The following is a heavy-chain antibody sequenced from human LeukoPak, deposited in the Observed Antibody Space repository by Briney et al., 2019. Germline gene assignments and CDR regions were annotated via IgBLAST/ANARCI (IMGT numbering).Heavy chain of an antibody. CDR2: ISSSGNKI. Sequence: GGSLRLSCAASGFSFSRYEMNWVRQAPGKRLQWVSYISSSGNKIYYAASVKGRFTISRDNAKNSLYLQMNSLRAEDTAVYYCARERTLDYWGQGTLVTVSS. J-gene: IGHJ4*02. CDR1: GFSFSRYE. V-gene: IGHV3-48*03. CDR3: ARERTLDY.